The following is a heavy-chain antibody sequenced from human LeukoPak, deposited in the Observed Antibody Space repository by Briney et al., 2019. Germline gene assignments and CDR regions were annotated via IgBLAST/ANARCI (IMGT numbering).Heavy chain of an antibody. CDR3: ARRSLPDDSFDY. Sequence: PSETLSLTCTVSGGSISSYYWSWIRQPPGKGLEWIGYIYYSGSTYYNPSLKSRVTISVDTSKNQFSLKLSSVTAADTAVYYCARRSLPDDSFDYWGQGTLVTVSS. CDR2: IYYSGST. J-gene: IGHJ4*02. V-gene: IGHV4-59*08. CDR1: GGSISSYY. D-gene: IGHD2-21*02.